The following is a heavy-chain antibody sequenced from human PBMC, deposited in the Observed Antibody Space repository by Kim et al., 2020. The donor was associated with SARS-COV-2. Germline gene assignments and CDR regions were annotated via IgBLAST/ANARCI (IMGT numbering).Heavy chain of an antibody. J-gene: IGHJ6*02. Sequence: KSRVTISVDTSKNQFSLKLSSVSAADTAVYYCARDRVGGNDHYYYYGMDVWGQGTTVTVSS. CDR3: ARDRVGGNDHYYYYGMDV. D-gene: IGHD2-15*01. V-gene: IGHV4-59*01.